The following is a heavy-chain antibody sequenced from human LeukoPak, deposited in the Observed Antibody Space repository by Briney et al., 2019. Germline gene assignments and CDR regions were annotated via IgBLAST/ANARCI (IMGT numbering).Heavy chain of an antibody. J-gene: IGHJ4*02. CDR1: GYTFTSYF. V-gene: IGHV1-46*01. CDR2: INPSGGST. Sequence: GASVTVSCTASGYTFTSYFMHWVRQAPGQALEWMGIINPSGGSTSYAQKFQGRVTMTRDTSTSTVYMELDSLTSDDTAVYFCARDPDGSGSYPIDYWGQGTLVTVSS. CDR3: ARDPDGSGSYPIDY. D-gene: IGHD3-22*01.